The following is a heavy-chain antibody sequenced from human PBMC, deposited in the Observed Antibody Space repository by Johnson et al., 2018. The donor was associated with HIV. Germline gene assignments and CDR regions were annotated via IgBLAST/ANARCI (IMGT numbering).Heavy chain of an antibody. J-gene: IGHJ3*01. CDR3: AKARGGNYDAFDV. V-gene: IGHV3-9*01. CDR2: VSGSGSI. D-gene: IGHD4-23*01. CDR1: GFTFITYA. Sequence: VQLVESGGGLVQPGGSLRLSCAASGFTFITYAMSWVRQAPGKGLEWVSSVSGSGSIGYADSVNGRFTISRDNAKNSLYLQMNSLRAEDTALYYCAKARGGNYDAFDVWGQGTVVTVSS.